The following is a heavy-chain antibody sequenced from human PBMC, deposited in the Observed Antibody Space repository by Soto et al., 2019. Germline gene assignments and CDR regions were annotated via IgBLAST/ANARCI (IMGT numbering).Heavy chain of an antibody. CDR1: GGSISSGGYY. D-gene: IGHD4-17*01. J-gene: IGHJ3*02. V-gene: IGHV4-31*03. CDR3: ARVGYGDYHDAFDI. Sequence: PSETLSLTCTVSGGSISSGGYYWSWIRQHPGKGLEWIGYIYYSGSTYYNPSLKSRVTISVDTSKNQFSLKLSSVTAADTAVYYCARVGYGDYHDAFDIWGQGTMVTVSS. CDR2: IYYSGST.